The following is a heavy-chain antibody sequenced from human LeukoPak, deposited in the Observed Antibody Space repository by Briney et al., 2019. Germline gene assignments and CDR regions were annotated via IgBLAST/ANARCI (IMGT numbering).Heavy chain of an antibody. V-gene: IGHV4-61*01. D-gene: IGHD3-10*02. CDR2: IYYSGTT. J-gene: IGHJ6*04. CDR1: GGSVSSGSYY. CDR3: ATTRRGVTMVGSYYYGMDV. Sequence: SETLSLTCTVSGGSVSSGSYYWSWIRQPPGKGLEWIGHIYYSGTTNYNPSLKSRVTISVDTSKNQFSLKLSSVTAADTAVYYCATTRRGVTMVGSYYYGMDVWGKETTVTVSS.